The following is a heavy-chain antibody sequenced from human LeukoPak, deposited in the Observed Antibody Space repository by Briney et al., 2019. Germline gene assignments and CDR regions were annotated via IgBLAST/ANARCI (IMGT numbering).Heavy chain of an antibody. D-gene: IGHD6-13*01. CDR2: IYYSGST. CDR1: GGSISSSSYY. V-gene: IGHV4-39*07. CDR3: ARDSGYRNWFDP. J-gene: IGHJ5*02. Sequence: PETLSLTCTVSGGSISSSSYYWGWIRQPPGKGLEWIGSIYYSGSTYYNPSLKSRVTISVDTSKNQFSLKLTSVTAADTAVYYCARDSGYRNWFDPWGQGTLVTVSS.